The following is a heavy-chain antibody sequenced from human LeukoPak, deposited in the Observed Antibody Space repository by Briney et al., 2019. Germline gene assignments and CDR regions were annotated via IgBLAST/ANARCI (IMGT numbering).Heavy chain of an antibody. J-gene: IGHJ4*02. D-gene: IGHD2-15*01. V-gene: IGHV3-7*01. CDR2: IKQDGSEK. CDR1: GFTFSSYW. CDR3: ARADIVVVVAATCFDY. Sequence: PGGSLRLSRAASGFTFSSYWMSWVRQAPGKGLEWVANIKQDGSEKYYVDSVKGRFTISRDNAKNSLYLQMNSLRAEDTAVYYCARADIVVVVAATCFDYWGQGTLVTVSS.